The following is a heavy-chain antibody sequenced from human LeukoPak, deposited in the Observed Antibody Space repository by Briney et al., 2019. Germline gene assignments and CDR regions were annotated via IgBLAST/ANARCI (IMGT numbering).Heavy chain of an antibody. CDR2: INTNTGNP. CDR3: ARGHNWNDVAFDI. D-gene: IGHD1-1*01. J-gene: IGHJ3*02. Sequence: ASVKVSCKASGYTFTSFAMNWVRQAPGQGLEWMGWINTNTGNPTYAQGFTGRFVFSLDTSVSTAYLQISRLQAEDTAVYYCARGHNWNDVAFDIWGQGTMVTVSS. V-gene: IGHV7-4-1*02. CDR1: GYTFTSFA.